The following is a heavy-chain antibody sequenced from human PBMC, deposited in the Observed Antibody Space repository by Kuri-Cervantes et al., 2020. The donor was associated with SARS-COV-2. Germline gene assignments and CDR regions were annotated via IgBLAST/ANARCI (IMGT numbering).Heavy chain of an antibody. J-gene: IGHJ3*02. CDR1: GFTFSSYS. Sequence: LSLTCAASGFTFSSYSMNWVRQAPGKGLEWVSYISSSGSTIYYADSVKGRFTISRDNAKNSLYLQMNSLRAEDTAVYYCARDRGYCSGGSCYQHDAFDIWGQGTMVTVSS. CDR2: ISSSGSTI. CDR3: ARDRGYCSGGSCYQHDAFDI. D-gene: IGHD2-15*01. V-gene: IGHV3-48*04.